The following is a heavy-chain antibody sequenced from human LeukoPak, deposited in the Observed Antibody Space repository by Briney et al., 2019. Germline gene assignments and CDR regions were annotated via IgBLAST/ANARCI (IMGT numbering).Heavy chain of an antibody. CDR1: GGSFSGYY. V-gene: IGHV4-34*01. D-gene: IGHD6-13*01. J-gene: IGHJ4*02. Sequence: SETLSLTCAVYGGSFSGYYWSWIRQPPGKGLEWIGEINHSGSTNYNPSLKSRVTISVDTSKNQFFLKLSSVTAADTAVYYCARHGSSWYEKDYFDYWGQGTLVTVSS. CDR2: INHSGST. CDR3: ARHGSSWYEKDYFDY.